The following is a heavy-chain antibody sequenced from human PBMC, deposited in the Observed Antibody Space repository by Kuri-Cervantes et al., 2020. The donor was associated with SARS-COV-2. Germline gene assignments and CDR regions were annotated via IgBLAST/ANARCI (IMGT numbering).Heavy chain of an antibody. D-gene: IGHD6-6*01. CDR2: ISSSSSYI. CDR3: AREEDSSSSSLFDY. Sequence: GGSLRLSCAASGFTFSSYDIHWVRQAPGKGLEWVSSISSSSSYIYYADSVKGRFTISRDNAKNSLYLQMNSLRAEDTAVYYCAREEDSSSSSLFDYWGQGTLVTVSS. J-gene: IGHJ4*02. V-gene: IGHV3-21*01. CDR1: GFTFSSYD.